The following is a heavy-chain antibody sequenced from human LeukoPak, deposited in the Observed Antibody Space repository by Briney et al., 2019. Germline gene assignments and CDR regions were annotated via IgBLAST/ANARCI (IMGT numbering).Heavy chain of an antibody. CDR1: GGSISTNNYY. V-gene: IGHV4-39*01. CDR2: IYYSGTT. J-gene: IGHJ4*02. Sequence: SETLSLTCTVSGGSISTNNYYWSWIRQPPGKGLEWIGSIYYSGTTYYNPSLTSRLTMSVDTSKNQFSLKLSSVTAADTAVYYCASRNAGDFWSGYYLYFDYWGQGTLVTVSS. D-gene: IGHD3-3*01. CDR3: ASRNAGDFWSGYYLYFDY.